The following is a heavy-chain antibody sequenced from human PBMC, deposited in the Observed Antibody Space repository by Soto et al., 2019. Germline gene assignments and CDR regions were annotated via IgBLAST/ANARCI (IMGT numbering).Heavy chain of an antibody. J-gene: IGHJ5*02. Sequence: QVQLQESGPGLVKPSQTLSLTCTVSGGSISSGDYYWSWIRQHPGKGLEWIGYIYYSGSTYYNPALQRRVTXSXDXXKNQFSLQLSSVTAADTAVYYCARWWSGSRQGFDPWGQGTLVTVSS. V-gene: IGHV4-31*03. CDR3: ARWWSGSRQGFDP. D-gene: IGHD3-3*01. CDR2: IYYSGST. CDR1: GGSISSGDYY.